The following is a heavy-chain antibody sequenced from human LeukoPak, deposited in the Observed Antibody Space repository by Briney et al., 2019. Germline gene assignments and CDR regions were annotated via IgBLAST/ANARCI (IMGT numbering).Heavy chain of an antibody. CDR3: ARRKIVVVPAAFDY. V-gene: IGHV1-46*01. J-gene: IGHJ4*02. CDR2: INPSGGST. Sequence: GASVKVSCKASGYTFTNYFMHWVRQAPGQGLEWMGIINPSGGSTSYAQKFQGRVTITRDTSTSTIYMELSSLRSEDTAVYYCARRKIVVVPAAFDYWGQGTLVTVSS. D-gene: IGHD2-2*01. CDR1: GYTFTNYF.